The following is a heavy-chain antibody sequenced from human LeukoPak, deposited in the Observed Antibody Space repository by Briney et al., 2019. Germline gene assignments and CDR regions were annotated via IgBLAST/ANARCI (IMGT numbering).Heavy chain of an antibody. D-gene: IGHD6-13*01. J-gene: IGHJ5*02. Sequence: SETLSLTCTVSGASIRNYYWSRIQQSPGKGLEWIGYIYYSGSTNYNPSLESRVAMSVDTSKNQFSLRLSSVTAADTAIYYCARRYSSSWYVGFFDPWGQGTLVTVSS. CDR3: ARRYSSSWYVGFFDP. CDR2: IYYSGST. V-gene: IGHV4-59*08. CDR1: GASIRNYY.